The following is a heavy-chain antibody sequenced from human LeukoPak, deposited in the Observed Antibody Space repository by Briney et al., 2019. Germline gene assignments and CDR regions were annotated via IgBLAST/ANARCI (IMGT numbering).Heavy chain of an antibody. V-gene: IGHV4-59*01. D-gene: IGHD2-2*01. CDR1: GGSISTYY. J-gene: IGHJ4*02. CDR2: IFYSGSN. Sequence: SETLSLTCTVSGGSISTYYWSWIRQPPGKGREWIGYIFYSGSNNYHPSLKRRATISANTTKNQFPLKLSSVTAANTAVYYCGRSIGSCRSTSCCATWVDSWGPGTLVTVSS. CDR3: GRSIGSCRSTSCCATWVDS.